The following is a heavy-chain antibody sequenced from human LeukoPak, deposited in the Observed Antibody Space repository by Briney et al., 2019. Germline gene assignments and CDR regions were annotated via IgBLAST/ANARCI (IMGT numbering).Heavy chain of an antibody. Sequence: SETLSLTCAVYGGSFSGYYWSWIRQPPGKGLEWIGEINHSGSTNYNPSLKSRVTISVDTSKNQFSLKLSPVTAADTAVYYCARSRGRRITMIVVVIHDAFDIWGQGTMVTVSS. J-gene: IGHJ3*02. V-gene: IGHV4-34*01. CDR1: GGSFSGYY. CDR3: ARSRGRRITMIVVVIHDAFDI. D-gene: IGHD3-22*01. CDR2: INHSGST.